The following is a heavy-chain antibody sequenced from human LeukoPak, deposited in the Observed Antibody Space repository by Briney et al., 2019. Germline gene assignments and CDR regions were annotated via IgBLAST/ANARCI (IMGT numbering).Heavy chain of an antibody. V-gene: IGHV3-48*01. Sequence: GGSLRLSCAASGFTFSSYSMNWVRQAPGKGLEWVSYISSSSSTIYYADSVKGRFTISRDNAKNSLYLQMNSLRAEDTAVYYCAREDYYYYYGMDVWGRGTTVTVSS. CDR2: ISSSSSTI. CDR3: AREDYYYYYGMDV. J-gene: IGHJ6*02. CDR1: GFTFSSYS.